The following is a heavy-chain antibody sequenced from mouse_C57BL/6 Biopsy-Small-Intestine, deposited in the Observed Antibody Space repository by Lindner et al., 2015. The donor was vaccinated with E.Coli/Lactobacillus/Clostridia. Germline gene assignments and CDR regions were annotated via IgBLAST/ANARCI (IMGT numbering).Heavy chain of an antibody. CDR3: AGGYEGSYYYAMDY. V-gene: IGHV14-2*01. D-gene: IGHD2-2*01. CDR1: GFNIRDYY. CDR2: IDPEDGET. Sequence: VQLQESGAELVKPGASVKLSCTASGFNIRDYYMHWVKQRTEQGLEWIGRIDPEDGETKYAPKFQGKATITADTSSNTAYLQLSSLTSEDTAVYYCAGGYEGSYYYAMDYWGQGTSVTVSS. J-gene: IGHJ4*01.